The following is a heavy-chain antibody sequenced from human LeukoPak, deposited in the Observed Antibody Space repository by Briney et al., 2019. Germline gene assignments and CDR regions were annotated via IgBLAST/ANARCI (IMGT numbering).Heavy chain of an antibody. J-gene: IGHJ4*02. V-gene: IGHV4-30-4*08. Sequence: PSQTLSLTCTVSGGSISSGNSYWSWIRQSPGKGLEWIGYIYYSGSTYYNPSLKSRLAMSLDTSKNQFSLRLTSVTAADTAVYYCARILDIWKFDYWGQGTLVTVSS. CDR3: ARILDIWKFDY. CDR2: IYYSGST. D-gene: IGHD5-12*01. CDR1: GGSISSGNSY.